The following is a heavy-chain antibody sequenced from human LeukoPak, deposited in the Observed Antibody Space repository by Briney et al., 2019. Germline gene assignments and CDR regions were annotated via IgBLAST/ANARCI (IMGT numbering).Heavy chain of an antibody. D-gene: IGHD3-22*01. V-gene: IGHV1-18*01. J-gene: IGHJ3*02. CDR3: ASNLPYYYDSSGPITHAFDI. Sequence: ASVKGSCKASGYTFTSYGISWVRQAPGQGREWMGWISAYNGNTNYAQKLQGRVTMTTDTSTSTAYMELRSLRSDDTAVYYCASNLPYYYDSSGPITHAFDIWGQGTMVTVSS. CDR1: GYTFTSYG. CDR2: ISAYNGNT.